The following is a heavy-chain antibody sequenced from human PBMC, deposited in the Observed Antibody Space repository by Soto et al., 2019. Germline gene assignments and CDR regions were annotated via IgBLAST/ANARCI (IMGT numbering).Heavy chain of an antibody. D-gene: IGHD6-13*01. J-gene: IGHJ5*02. CDR2: INAGNGNT. Sequence: ASVKVSCKASGYTFTSYAIHWVRQAPGQRLEWMGWINAGNGNTKYSQKFQGRVTITRDTSASTAYMELSSLRSEDTAVYYCARAAELNSSPFTWFDPWGQGTLVTVSS. CDR3: ARAAELNSSPFTWFDP. CDR1: GYTFTSYA. V-gene: IGHV1-3*01.